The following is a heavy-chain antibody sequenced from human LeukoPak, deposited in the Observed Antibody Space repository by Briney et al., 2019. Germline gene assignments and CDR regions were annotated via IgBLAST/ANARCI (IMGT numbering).Heavy chain of an antibody. CDR2: INHSGST. CDR1: GGSFSGYY. D-gene: IGHD3-10*01. CDR3: ASRRGYYGPGSYFY. Sequence: SETLSLTCAVYGGSFSGYYWSWIRQPPGKGLEWIGEINHSGSTNYNPSLKSRVTISVDTSKNQFSLKLSSVTAADTAVYYCASRRGYYGPGSYFYWGQGTLVTVSS. V-gene: IGHV4-34*01. J-gene: IGHJ4*02.